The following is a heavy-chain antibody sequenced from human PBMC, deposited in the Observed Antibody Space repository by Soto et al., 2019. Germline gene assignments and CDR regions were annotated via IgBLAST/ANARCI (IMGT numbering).Heavy chain of an antibody. D-gene: IGHD6-19*01. CDR1: GFTVSSNY. V-gene: IGHV3-53*01. CDR3: ASCQYSSGWYYFDY. CDR2: IYSGGST. Sequence: GGSLRLSCAASGFTVSSNYMSWVRQAPGKGLEWVSVIYSGGSTYYADSVKGRFTISRDNSKNTLYLQMNSLRAEDTAVYYCASCQYSSGWYYFDYWGQGTLVTVSS. J-gene: IGHJ4*02.